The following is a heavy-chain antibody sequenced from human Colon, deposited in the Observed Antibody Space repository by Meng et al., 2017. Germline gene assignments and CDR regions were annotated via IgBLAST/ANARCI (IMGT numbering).Heavy chain of an antibody. CDR2: IIPKSSEA. CDR1: GYTFIDAY. Sequence: VQCVQSGAGVKKPGASVKLSCKASGYTFIDAYVHWVRQAPGQGLEWMGRIIPKSSEANSAQKFLGRVTLTWDTSISTAYMELSSLRSDDTAIYYCARDGGNYDFDYWGQGTLVTVSS. D-gene: IGHD1-26*01. J-gene: IGHJ4*02. V-gene: IGHV1-2*06. CDR3: ARDGGNYDFDY.